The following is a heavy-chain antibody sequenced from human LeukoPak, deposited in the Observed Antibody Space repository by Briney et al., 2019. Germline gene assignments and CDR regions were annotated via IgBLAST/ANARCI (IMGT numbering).Heavy chain of an antibody. CDR2: IYYSGST. D-gene: IGHD3-3*01. CDR3: ARAPGFYDFWSGPRRYYMDV. Sequence: KPSETLSLTCTVSGGSISSYYWSWIRQPPGKGLEWIGYIYYSGSTNYNPSLKSRVTISVDTSKNQFSLKLSSVTAADTAVYYCARAPGFYDFWSGPRRYYMDVWGKGTTVTVSS. CDR1: GGSISSYY. V-gene: IGHV4-59*01. J-gene: IGHJ6*03.